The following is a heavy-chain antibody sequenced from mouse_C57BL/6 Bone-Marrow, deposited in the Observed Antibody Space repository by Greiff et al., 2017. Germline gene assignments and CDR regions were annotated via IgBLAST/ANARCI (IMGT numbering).Heavy chain of an antibody. V-gene: IGHV5-16*01. CDR1: GFTFSDYY. J-gene: IGHJ1*03. Sequence: EVMLVESEGGLVQPGSSMKLSCTASGFTFSDYYMAWVRQVPEKGLEWVANINYDGSSTYYLDSLKSRFIISRANAKNILYLQMSSLKSEDTATYYCARDLYYYGSRNWYCDVWGKGTTVTGSS. D-gene: IGHD1-1*01. CDR2: INYDGSST. CDR3: ARDLYYYGSRNWYCDV.